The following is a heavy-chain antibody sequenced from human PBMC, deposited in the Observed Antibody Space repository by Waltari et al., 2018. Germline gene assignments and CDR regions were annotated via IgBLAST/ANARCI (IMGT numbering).Heavy chain of an antibody. CDR3: ARMVVVSADAFDI. D-gene: IGHD3-22*01. V-gene: IGHV1-69*10. J-gene: IGHJ3*02. Sequence: QVQLVQSGAEVKKPGSSVKISCKPSGGTFSNSAISWVRQAPGQGLEWMGGSIPFLGIPNYAQNFQGRVTITADKSTSTAYMELTSLRSEDTAVYYCARMVVVSADAFDIWGQGTMVTVSS. CDR1: GGTFSNSA. CDR2: SIPFLGIP.